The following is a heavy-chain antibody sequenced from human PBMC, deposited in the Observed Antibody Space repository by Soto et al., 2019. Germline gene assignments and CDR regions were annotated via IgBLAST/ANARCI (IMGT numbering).Heavy chain of an antibody. CDR1: GYSFTTYW. J-gene: IGHJ4*02. CDR3: ATGGYCTGTRCYNFSDY. D-gene: IGHD2-2*02. CDR2: IYPGDSDT. V-gene: IGHV5-51*01. Sequence: PGESLKISCKGSGYSFTTYWIGWVRQMPGKGLEWMGIIYPGDSDTRYSPSFQGQVTISADKSINTAYLQWSGLKASDTAMYYCATGGYCTGTRCYNFSDYWGQGTLVTVS.